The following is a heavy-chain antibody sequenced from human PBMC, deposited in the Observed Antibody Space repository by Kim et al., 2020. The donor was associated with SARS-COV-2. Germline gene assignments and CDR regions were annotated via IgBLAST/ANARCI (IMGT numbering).Heavy chain of an antibody. Sequence: LKSRVTISVHTSKNQFSLKLSSVTAADTALYYCARGVGISPYYYYGMDVWGQGTTVTVSS. J-gene: IGHJ6*02. CDR3: ARGVGISPYYYYGMDV. V-gene: IGHV4-59*09.